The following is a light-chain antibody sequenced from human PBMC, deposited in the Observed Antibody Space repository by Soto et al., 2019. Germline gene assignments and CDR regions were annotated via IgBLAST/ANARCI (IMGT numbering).Light chain of an antibody. CDR2: DVS. Sequence: QSVLTQPRSVSGSPGQSVTISCTGTSSDVGGYNYVSWYQQHPGKAPKLMIYDVSKRPSGVPDRFSGSKSGNTASLTISGRQAEDEADYYGCSYAGSYTWVFGGGTKVTVL. V-gene: IGLV2-11*01. J-gene: IGLJ3*02. CDR1: SSDVGGYNY. CDR3: CSYAGSYTWV.